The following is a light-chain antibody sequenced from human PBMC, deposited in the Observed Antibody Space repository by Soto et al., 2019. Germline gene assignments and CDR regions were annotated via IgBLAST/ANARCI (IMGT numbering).Light chain of an antibody. J-gene: IGLJ1*01. V-gene: IGLV2-14*01. CDR1: SSDVGRYNY. Sequence: QSVLTQPASVSGSPGQSITIACTGTSSDVGRYNYVSWYQQYPGKAPKLMMYVVSSRPSGVSNRFSGSKSGNTAFLTISGLQAEDEADYYCCSYAGSSTSFGTGTKVTVL. CDR3: CSYAGSSTS. CDR2: VVS.